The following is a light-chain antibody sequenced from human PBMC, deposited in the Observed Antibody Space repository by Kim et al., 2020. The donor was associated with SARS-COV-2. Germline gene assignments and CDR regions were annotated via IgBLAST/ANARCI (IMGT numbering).Light chain of an antibody. CDR3: AAWDNSLDGLWV. CDR1: RSNIGTNS. J-gene: IGLJ3*02. V-gene: IGLV1-44*01. Sequence: ELTQPPSASKTPGQTVTISCSGSRSNIGTNSVTWYQQLPGAAPKLLIYNDNQRPSGVPDRFSGSKSGTSASLAISGLQSDDEAHYYCAAWDNSLDGLWVFGGGTKLTVL. CDR2: NDN.